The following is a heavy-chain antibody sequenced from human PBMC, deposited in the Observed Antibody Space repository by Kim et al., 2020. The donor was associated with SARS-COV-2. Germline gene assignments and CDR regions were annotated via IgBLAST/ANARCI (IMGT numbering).Heavy chain of an antibody. CDR3: ARVGSSYYSVGY. CDR2: ISHDGGEK. Sequence: GGSLRLSCTASGFTFNAYPMHWVRQAPGKGLEGVAFISHDGGEKYYAESVKGRFTISRDYSKNTLYLQMNNLRTDDTAVYFCARVGSSYYSVGYWGQGSL. J-gene: IGHJ4*02. V-gene: IGHV3-30*04. CDR1: GFTFNAYP. D-gene: IGHD2-15*01.